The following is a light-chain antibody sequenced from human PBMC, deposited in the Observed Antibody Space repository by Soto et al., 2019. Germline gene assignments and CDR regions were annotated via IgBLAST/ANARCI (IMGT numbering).Light chain of an antibody. CDR2: EVS. V-gene: IGKV2-30*01. CDR1: QSLENSDGKTF. J-gene: IGKJ1*01. Sequence: DVVVTQSPLSLPVTLGQSASISCRSSQSLENSDGKTFLSWFKQRPGQSPRRLISEVSKRDSGVPDRFRGSGSGTDFTLNISSVEADDVGVYYCMQGRHLAWTFGQGTRVEIK. CDR3: MQGRHLAWT.